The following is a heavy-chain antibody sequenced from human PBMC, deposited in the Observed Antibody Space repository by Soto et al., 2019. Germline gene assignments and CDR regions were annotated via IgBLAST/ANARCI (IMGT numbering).Heavy chain of an antibody. Sequence: EVQLLESGGGLVQPGGSLRLSCAASGFTFSHYAMSWVRQAPGKGLQWVSTIFGSGAPTHYADSVKGRFGISRDNSNNMWFLERNSLKDEETAVYYCTREASSWGFAFDLWGQGTRVAVSS. V-gene: IGHV3-23*01. CDR1: GFTFSHYA. D-gene: IGHD3-16*01. CDR2: IFGSGAPT. CDR3: TREASSWGFAFDL. J-gene: IGHJ3*01.